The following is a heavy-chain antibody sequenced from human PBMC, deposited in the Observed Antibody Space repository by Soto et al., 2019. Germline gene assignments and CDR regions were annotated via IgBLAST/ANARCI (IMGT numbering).Heavy chain of an antibody. Sequence: SETLSLTCSVSGGSINSYWWSWIRQPAGKGLEWIGRVYSTGTTDYNPSLNSRATMSVETSKNQFSLKLTSVTAADTAVYYCARDIGSYAYGEGYWGQGIQVTV. D-gene: IGHD3-10*01. CDR3: ARDIGSYAYGEGY. CDR1: GGSINSYW. J-gene: IGHJ4*02. CDR2: VYSTGTT. V-gene: IGHV4-4*07.